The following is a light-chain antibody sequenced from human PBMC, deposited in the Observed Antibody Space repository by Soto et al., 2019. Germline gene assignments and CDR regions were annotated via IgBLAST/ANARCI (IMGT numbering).Light chain of an antibody. Sequence: QSVLTQPASVXXXXXQSITISCTGTSSDVGGYNYVSWYQQHPGKAPKRMIYEVSNRPSGVSDRFSGSKSGNTASLTITGLQAEDEGDYYCGSYASSGSVVFGGGTKPTVL. CDR3: GSYASSGSVV. J-gene: IGLJ2*01. CDR2: EVS. CDR1: SSDVGGYNY. V-gene: IGLV2-14*01.